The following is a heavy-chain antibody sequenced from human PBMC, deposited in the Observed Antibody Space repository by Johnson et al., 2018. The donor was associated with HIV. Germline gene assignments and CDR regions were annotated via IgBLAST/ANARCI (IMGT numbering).Heavy chain of an antibody. V-gene: IGHV3-30*04. CDR3: ARGGVLRYFDWLFEDAFDI. J-gene: IGHJ3*02. Sequence: QVQLVESGGGVVQPGRSLRLSCAASGFSFSPYALHWVRQTPGKGLEWVAVISHDGSKKYYADSVEGRFIISRDNAKNSLYLQMNSLTAEDTAVYYCARGGVLRYFDWLFEDAFDIWGQGTMVTVSS. D-gene: IGHD3-9*01. CDR2: ISHDGSKK. CDR1: GFSFSPYA.